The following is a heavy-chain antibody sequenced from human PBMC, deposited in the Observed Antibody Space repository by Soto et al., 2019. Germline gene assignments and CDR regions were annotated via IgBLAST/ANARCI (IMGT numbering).Heavy chain of an antibody. D-gene: IGHD2-15*01. CDR3: AEEKGSWHTLDY. J-gene: IGHJ4*02. Sequence: GGSLRLSCAASGFTFSSYAMHWVRQAPGKGPEWVAVISYDGSNKYYVDSVKGRFTISRDSSKNTLYLQVNSLRVEDTAMYYCAEEKGSWHTLDYWGQGTLVTVSS. CDR2: ISYDGSNK. V-gene: IGHV3-30*04. CDR1: GFTFSSYA.